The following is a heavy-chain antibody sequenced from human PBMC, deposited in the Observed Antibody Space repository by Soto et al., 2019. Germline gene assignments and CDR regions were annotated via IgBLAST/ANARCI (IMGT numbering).Heavy chain of an antibody. CDR3: AKSLSTAVNYGLDV. Sequence: EVQLLESGGGLVQPGGSLRLSCGASGFTLSVNAMTWVRQAPGKGLEWVSSISDDGDSTYYADSVKGRFTISRDNSKNTLFLQMSSLGAEDTAVYYCAKSLSTAVNYGLDVWGQGTSVTVSS. CDR1: GFTLSVNA. CDR2: ISDDGDST. V-gene: IGHV3-23*01. D-gene: IGHD2-2*01. J-gene: IGHJ6*02.